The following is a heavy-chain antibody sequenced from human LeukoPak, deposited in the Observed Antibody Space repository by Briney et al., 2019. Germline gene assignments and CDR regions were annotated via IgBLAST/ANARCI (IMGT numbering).Heavy chain of an antibody. Sequence: PSETLSLTCTVSGGSISTFSWSWIRQFPGKGLEWIGSIYIKSTNYNPSLTSRVAISVDTSKNQFSLRLDSVTTADTAVYYCARDTTVASGMQYWGQGTLVTVSS. J-gene: IGHJ4*02. CDR2: IYIKST. CDR3: ARDTTVASGMQY. V-gene: IGHV4-59*01. CDR1: GGSISTFS. D-gene: IGHD6-19*01.